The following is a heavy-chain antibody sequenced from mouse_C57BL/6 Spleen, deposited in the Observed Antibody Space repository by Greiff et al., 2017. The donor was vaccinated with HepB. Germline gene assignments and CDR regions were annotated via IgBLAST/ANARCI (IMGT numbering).Heavy chain of an antibody. CDR3: ARNSNYGFFAY. J-gene: IGHJ3*01. V-gene: IGHV1-72*01. CDR1: GYTFTSYW. D-gene: IGHD2-5*01. Sequence: QVQLQQPGAELVKPGASVKLSCKASGYTFTSYWMHWVKQRPGRGLEWIGRFDPNSGGTKYNEKFKSKATLTVDKPSSTAYMQLSSLTSEDSAVYYCARNSNYGFFAYWGQGTLVTVSA. CDR2: FDPNSGGT.